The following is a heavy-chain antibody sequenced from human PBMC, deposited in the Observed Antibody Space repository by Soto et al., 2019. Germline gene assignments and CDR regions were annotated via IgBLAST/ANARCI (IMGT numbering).Heavy chain of an antibody. J-gene: IGHJ4*02. CDR3: AREKYAGYFFDY. CDR1: GFTFSSYA. V-gene: IGHV3-30-3*01. Sequence: GGSLRLSCAASGFTFSSYAMHWVRQAPGEGLEWVAVISYDGSNKYYADSVKGRFTISRDNSENTLYLQMNTLRAEDTAVYYCAREKYAGYFFDYWGQGTLVTVSS. CDR2: ISYDGSNK.